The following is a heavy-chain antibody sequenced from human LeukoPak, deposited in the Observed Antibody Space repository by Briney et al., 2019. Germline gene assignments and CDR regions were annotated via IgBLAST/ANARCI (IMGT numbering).Heavy chain of an antibody. D-gene: IGHD6-19*01. Sequence: ASVKVSCKASVYTSTSYAMNWVRQAPGQGLEWMGWINTNTGNPTYAQGFTGRFVFSLDTSVSTAYLQISSLKAEDTAVYYCARVGRGQWLAPGRFDYWGQGTLVTVSS. CDR1: VYTSTSYA. CDR2: INTNTGNP. CDR3: ARVGRGQWLAPGRFDY. V-gene: IGHV7-4-1*02. J-gene: IGHJ4*02.